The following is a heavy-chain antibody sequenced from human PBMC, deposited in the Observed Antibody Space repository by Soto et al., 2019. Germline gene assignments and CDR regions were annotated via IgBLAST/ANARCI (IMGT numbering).Heavy chain of an antibody. CDR3: ARALLNYDFWSGYFSDAFDI. J-gene: IGHJ3*02. CDR1: GFTFSSDS. V-gene: IGHV3-48*01. D-gene: IGHD3-3*01. Sequence: PGGSLRLSCAASGFTFSSDSMNWVRQAPGKGLEWVSYISSSSSTIYYADSVKGRFTISRDNAKNSLYLQMNSLRAEDTAVYYCARALLNYDFWSGYFSDAFDIWGQGTMVTVSS. CDR2: ISSSSSTI.